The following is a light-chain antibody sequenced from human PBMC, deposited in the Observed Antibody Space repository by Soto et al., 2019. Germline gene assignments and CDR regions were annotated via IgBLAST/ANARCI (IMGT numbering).Light chain of an antibody. CDR3: QSYDSSNEAVV. V-gene: IGLV2-14*01. CDR1: SSDVGAYKY. Sequence: QSVLTQPASVSGSPGQSITISCTGTSSDVGAYKYVSWYQQHPGKAPKLMIYEVSNRPSGVSNRFSGSKSGNTASLTISGLQAEDEADYYCQSYDSSNEAVVFGGGTKVTVL. J-gene: IGLJ2*01. CDR2: EVS.